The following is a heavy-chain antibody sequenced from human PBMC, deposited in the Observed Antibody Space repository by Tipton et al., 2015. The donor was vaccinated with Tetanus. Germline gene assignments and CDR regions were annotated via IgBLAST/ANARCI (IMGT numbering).Heavy chain of an antibody. J-gene: IGHJ5*02. CDR1: GYTFTHYG. CDR2: ISPFNENV. Sequence: QMQLVQSGAEVKKPGASVKVPCKASGYTFTHYGVNWVRQAPGQGLEWMGWISPFNENVNYAEKFQGRLTMTTDRSTATVYMDLGSLRSDDTAVYYCARGRGLGPHEYFEHWGQGTLVTVSS. V-gene: IGHV1-18*01. D-gene: IGHD3/OR15-3a*01. CDR3: ARGRGLGPHEYFEH.